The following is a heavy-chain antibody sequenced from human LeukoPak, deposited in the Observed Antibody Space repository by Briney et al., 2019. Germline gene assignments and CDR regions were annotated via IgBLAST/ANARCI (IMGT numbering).Heavy chain of an antibody. V-gene: IGHV1-2*02. J-gene: IGHJ4*02. CDR2: INPTSGGT. CDR1: GYTFTDYY. Sequence: ASVKVSCKASGYTFTDYYMHWVRQAPGQGLEWVGWINPTSGGTNYAQKFQDRVTMTRDTSNNTSYMELSRLTSDDTAVYYCARDSEVMATLIIPYFDYWGQGTLVTVSS. D-gene: IGHD5-24*01. CDR3: ARDSEVMATLIIPYFDY.